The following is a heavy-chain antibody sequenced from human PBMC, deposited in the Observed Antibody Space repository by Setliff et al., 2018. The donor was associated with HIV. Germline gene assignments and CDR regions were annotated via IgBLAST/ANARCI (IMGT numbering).Heavy chain of an antibody. V-gene: IGHV3-21*01. Sequence: GGSLRLSCSASGFTFSSYTMNWVRQAPGKGLEWVSSINSNSVYIHYADSVKGRFTISRDNDRNSLYLQMNTLRAEDTAVYFCARDEVRFRPPVPTAGGYLQHWGQGTLVTVSS. J-gene: IGHJ1*01. D-gene: IGHD3-3*01. CDR1: GFTFSSYT. CDR3: ARDEVRFRPPVPTAGGYLQH. CDR2: INSNSVYI.